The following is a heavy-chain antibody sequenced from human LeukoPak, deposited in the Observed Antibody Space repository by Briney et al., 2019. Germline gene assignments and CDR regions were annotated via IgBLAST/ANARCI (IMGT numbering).Heavy chain of an antibody. CDR3: AKRFYGILTGPFDY. CDR1: GFTFSSYW. J-gene: IGHJ4*02. V-gene: IGHV3-74*01. D-gene: IGHD3-9*01. Sequence: PGGSLRLSCAASGFTFSSYWMHWVRQAPGKGLVWVSRINSDGSSTSYADSVKGRFTISRDNAKNTLYLQMNSLRAEDTAVYYCAKRFYGILTGPFDYWGQGTLVTVSS. CDR2: INSDGSST.